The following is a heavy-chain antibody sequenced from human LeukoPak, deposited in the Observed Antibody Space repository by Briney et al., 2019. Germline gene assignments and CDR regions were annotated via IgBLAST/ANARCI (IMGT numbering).Heavy chain of an antibody. Sequence: PGGSLRLSCAASGFTVSSNYMSWVRQAPGKGLEWVSVIYSGGSTYYADSVKGRFTISRHNSKNTLYLQMNSLRVEDTAVYYRATSGPYSSRLIFDYWGQGTLVTVSS. D-gene: IGHD6-13*01. CDR1: GFTVSSNY. J-gene: IGHJ4*02. CDR3: ATSGPYSSRLIFDY. CDR2: IYSGGST. V-gene: IGHV3-53*04.